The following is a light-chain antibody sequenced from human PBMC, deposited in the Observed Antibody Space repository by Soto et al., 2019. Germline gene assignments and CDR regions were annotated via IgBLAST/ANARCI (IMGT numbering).Light chain of an antibody. Sequence: QSVLTQPRSVSGSPGQSVTISCTGTSGDFGDYYVSWYQHHPGKAPKLIIYGVSKRPSGVPDRFSGSKSGNTASLTISGLQAEDDADYYCCSTAGSFAKVFGGGTKLTVL. V-gene: IGLV2-11*01. CDR2: GVS. J-gene: IGLJ3*02. CDR3: CSTAGSFAKV. CDR1: SGDFGDYY.